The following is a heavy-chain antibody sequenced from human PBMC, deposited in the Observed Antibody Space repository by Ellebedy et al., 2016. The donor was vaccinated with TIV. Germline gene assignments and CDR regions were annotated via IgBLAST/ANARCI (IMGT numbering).Heavy chain of an antibody. CDR1: GGSISSSRYY. CDR3: ARHSVLAFYFDY. J-gene: IGHJ4*02. CDR2: INDSGRT. D-gene: IGHD2-8*02. V-gene: IGHV4-39*01. Sequence: MPSETLSLTCTVSGGSISSSRYYWGWVRQPPGKSLEWIGNINDSGRTYYNPSLKSRVTISVDTSKNQFSLKLSSVTAADTAVYYCARHSVLAFYFDYWGQGTLVTVSS.